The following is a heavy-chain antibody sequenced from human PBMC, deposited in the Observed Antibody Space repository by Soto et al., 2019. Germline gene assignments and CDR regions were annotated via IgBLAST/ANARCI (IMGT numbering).Heavy chain of an antibody. CDR1: GFTFDDYT. D-gene: IGHD1-26*01. J-gene: IGHJ4*02. Sequence: PGGSLRLSCAASGFTFDDYTMHWVRQVPGKGLEWVAVIWYDGSNKYYADSVKGRFTISRDNSKDTLYLQRNSLRAEDTAVYYCERSHIVGATYPDLLVYWGQGTLVTVSS. V-gene: IGHV3-33*08. CDR3: ERSHIVGATYPDLLVY. CDR2: IWYDGSNK.